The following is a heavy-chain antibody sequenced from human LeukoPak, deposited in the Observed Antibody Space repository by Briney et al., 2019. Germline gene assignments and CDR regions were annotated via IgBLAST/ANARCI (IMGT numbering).Heavy chain of an antibody. CDR2: IYYSGRT. V-gene: IGHV4-39*07. CDR3: ARDGSWGAFEI. CDR1: GGSINSTSHF. D-gene: IGHD6-13*01. J-gene: IGHJ3*02. Sequence: SETLSLTCTVSGGSINSTSHFWGWIRQPPGKGLEWIGNIYYSGRTHYNPSLASRLTISVNASKNQFSLKLSSVTAADTAVYYCARDGSWGAFEIWGQGTMVTVSS.